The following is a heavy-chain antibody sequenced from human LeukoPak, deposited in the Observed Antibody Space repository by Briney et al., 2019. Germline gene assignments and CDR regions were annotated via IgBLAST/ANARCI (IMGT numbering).Heavy chain of an antibody. Sequence: GGSLRLSCAASGFTFSSYAMSWVRQAPGKGLEWVSAISGSGGSTYYADSVKGRFTISRGNSKNTLYLQMNSLRAEDTAVYYCAKDLGYQLLYSFYYYGMDVWGQGTTVTVSS. CDR2: ISGSGGST. CDR1: GFTFSSYA. D-gene: IGHD2-2*02. V-gene: IGHV3-23*01. J-gene: IGHJ6*02. CDR3: AKDLGYQLLYSFYYYGMDV.